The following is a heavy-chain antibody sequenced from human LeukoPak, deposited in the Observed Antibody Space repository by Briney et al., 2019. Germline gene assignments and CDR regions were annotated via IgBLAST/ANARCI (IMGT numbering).Heavy chain of an antibody. D-gene: IGHD4-11*01. CDR2: IYSGGET. J-gene: IGHJ4*02. CDR3: VRDYSNFVQGN. V-gene: IGHV4-39*02. CDR1: GDSISSSHYY. Sequence: PSETLSLTCTVSGDSISSSHYYWGWIRQSPGKGLEWIGSIYSGGETHYNPSLNSRVTIFLDTSKNRFSLNLISVTATDTAVYYCVRDYSNFVQGNWGQGTLVTVSS.